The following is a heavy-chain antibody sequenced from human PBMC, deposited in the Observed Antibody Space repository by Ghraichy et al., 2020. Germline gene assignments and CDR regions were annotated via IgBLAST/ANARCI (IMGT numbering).Heavy chain of an antibody. J-gene: IGHJ4*02. CDR3: AREYCSGGRCYFGTGGSHFDY. Sequence: GGSLRLSCAASGFTFSSYAMHWVRQAPGKGLEWVAVISYDGSNKYYADSVKGRFTISRDNAKNTLYLQMNSLRAEDTAVYYCAREYCSGGRCYFGTGGSHFDYWGQGTLVTVSS. CDR1: GFTFSSYA. V-gene: IGHV3-30-3*01. CDR2: ISYDGSNK. D-gene: IGHD2-15*01.